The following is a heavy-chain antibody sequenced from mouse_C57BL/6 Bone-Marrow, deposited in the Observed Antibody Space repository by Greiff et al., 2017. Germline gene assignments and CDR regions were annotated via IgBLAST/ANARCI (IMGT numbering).Heavy chain of an antibody. CDR2: IWTGGGT. D-gene: IGHD1-1*01. Sequence: VQLQQSGPGLVAPSQSLSITCTVSGFSLTSYAISWVRQPPGKGLEWLGVIWTGGGTNYNSALKSRLSISKDNSKSQVFLKMNSLQTDDTARYYCARSPYYYGSSLWFAYWGQGTLVTVSA. CDR3: ARSPYYYGSSLWFAY. V-gene: IGHV2-9-1*01. CDR1: GFSLTSYA. J-gene: IGHJ3*01.